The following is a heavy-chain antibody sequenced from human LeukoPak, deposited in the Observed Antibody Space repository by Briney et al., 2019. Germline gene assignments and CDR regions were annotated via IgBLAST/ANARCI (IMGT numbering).Heavy chain of an antibody. J-gene: IGHJ5*02. V-gene: IGHV4-59*01. CDR3: ARESFGSGRNNWFDP. CDR1: GGSIDSYY. D-gene: IGHD3-10*01. CDR2: IYYSGST. Sequence: SETLSLTCTVSGGSIDSYYWSWIRQPPGKGLEWIGFIYYSGSTKYNPSLKNRVTISMDRSTNQFSLKLTSVTAADTAVYYCARESFGSGRNNWFDPWRQGTLVTVSS.